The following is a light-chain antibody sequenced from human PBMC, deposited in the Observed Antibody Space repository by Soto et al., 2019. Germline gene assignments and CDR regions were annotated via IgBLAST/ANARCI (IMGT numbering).Light chain of an antibody. V-gene: IGKV1-27*01. CDR3: QEYNSAPCT. CDR1: QGISNY. CDR2: AAS. J-gene: IGKJ1*01. Sequence: DIQMTQSPSSLSASVGDRVTITCRASQGISNYLAWYQQKPGKVPKLLIHAASILQFGIPSWFSGSGSGTDFSLTIASLQPDDVAAYYGQEYNSAPCTFGRGTKVEGK.